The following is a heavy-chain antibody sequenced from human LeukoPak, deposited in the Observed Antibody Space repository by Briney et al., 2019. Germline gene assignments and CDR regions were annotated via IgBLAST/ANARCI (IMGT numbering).Heavy chain of an antibody. CDR3: AKGSTSWYYYMDV. V-gene: IGHV3-23*01. CDR1: GFTFSSYA. CDR2: ISGSGGST. Sequence: GGSLRLSCAASGFTFSSYAMSWVRQAPGEGLEWVSAISGSGGSTYYADSVKGRFTISRDNSKNTLYLQMNSLRAEDTAVYYCAKGSTSWYYYMDVWGKGTTVTVSS. D-gene: IGHD2-2*01. J-gene: IGHJ6*03.